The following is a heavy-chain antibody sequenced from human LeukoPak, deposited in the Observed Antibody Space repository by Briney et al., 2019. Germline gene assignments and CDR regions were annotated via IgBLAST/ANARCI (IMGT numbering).Heavy chain of an antibody. J-gene: IGHJ4*02. CDR2: ISAYNGNT. D-gene: IGHD4-17*01. CDR1: GYTFTSYG. V-gene: IGHV1-18*01. Sequence: GASVKVSCKASGYTFTSYGISWGLQAPGQGLDWMRWISAYNGNTDYAQKLQGRFTMTTDTSTSTAYMELRSLRSDDTAVYYCARVTQTDYDFDYWGQGTLVTVSS. CDR3: ARVTQTDYDFDY.